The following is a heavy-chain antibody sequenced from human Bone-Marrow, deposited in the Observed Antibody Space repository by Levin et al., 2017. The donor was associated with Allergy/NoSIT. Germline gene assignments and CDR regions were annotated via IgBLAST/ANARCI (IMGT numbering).Heavy chain of an antibody. CDR3: AREPASLDDAFDI. J-gene: IGHJ3*02. CDR2: INTNTGNP. CDR1: GYTFTKYA. V-gene: IGHV7-4-1*02. D-gene: IGHD2-2*01. Sequence: ASVKVSCKASGYTFTKYAINWVRQAPGQGLEWMGWINTNTGNPTYAQDFPGRFVFSLDTSVSTAYLQISSLKPGDTAMYYCAREPASLDDAFDIWGQGTMVTVSS.